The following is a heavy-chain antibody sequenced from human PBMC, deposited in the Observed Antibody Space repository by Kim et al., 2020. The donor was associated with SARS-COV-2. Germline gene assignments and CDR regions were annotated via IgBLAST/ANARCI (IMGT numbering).Heavy chain of an antibody. D-gene: IGHD3-10*01. J-gene: IGHJ6*02. CDR1: GFTFSSYG. CDR3: AKDAWFGEFIYYYYYGMDV. CDR2: IWYDGSNK. V-gene: IGHV3-33*06. Sequence: GGSLRLSCAASGFTFSSYGMHWVRQAPGKGLEWVAVIWYDGSNKYYADSVKGRFTISRDNSKNTLYLQMNSLRAEDTAVYYCAKDAWFGEFIYYYYYGMDVWGQGTTVTVSS.